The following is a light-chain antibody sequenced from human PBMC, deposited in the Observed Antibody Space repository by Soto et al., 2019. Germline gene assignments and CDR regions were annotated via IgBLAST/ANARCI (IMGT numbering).Light chain of an antibody. Sequence: EIVLTQSPATLSLSPGERATLSCRASQSVASYLAWYQQRPGQAPRLLITDASKRATGIPGRISGSGSGTDFTLTISRLEPEDFAVYYCQQRSNWPRTFGQGTRVDIK. CDR3: QQRSNWPRT. CDR2: DAS. CDR1: QSVASY. V-gene: IGKV3-11*01. J-gene: IGKJ1*01.